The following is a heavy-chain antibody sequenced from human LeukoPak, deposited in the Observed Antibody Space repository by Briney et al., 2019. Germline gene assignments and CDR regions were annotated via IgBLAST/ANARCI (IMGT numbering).Heavy chain of an antibody. J-gene: IGHJ4*02. CDR2: INPSGGST. Sequence: SVKVSCKASGYTFTSYYMHWVRQAPGQGLEWMGIINPSGGSTSYAQKFQGRVTMTRDTSTSTVYMELSSLRSEDTAVYYCARLSSGWYSGVGFIDYWGQGTLVTVSS. CDR1: GYTFTSYY. V-gene: IGHV1-46*01. D-gene: IGHD6-19*01. CDR3: ARLSSGWYSGVGFIDY.